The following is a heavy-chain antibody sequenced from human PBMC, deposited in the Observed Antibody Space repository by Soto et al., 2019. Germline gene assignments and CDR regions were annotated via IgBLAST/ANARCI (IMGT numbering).Heavy chain of an antibody. CDR1: GFSLTSTGVG. CDR3: AHRPGGSGWRYYFDY. Sequence: VSGPTLVNPTQTLTLTCSFSGFSLTSTGVGVGWFRQPPGKALEWLGLTYWNDDDCYRSSLRSRLTITKDTSKNQVVLTMTNMDPEDTATYYCAHRPGGSGWRYYFDYGGQGTLVTVSS. CDR2: TYWNDDD. V-gene: IGHV2-5*01. D-gene: IGHD6-19*01. J-gene: IGHJ4*02.